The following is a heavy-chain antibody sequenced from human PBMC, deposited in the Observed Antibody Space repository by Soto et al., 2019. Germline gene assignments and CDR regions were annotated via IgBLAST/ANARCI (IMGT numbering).Heavy chain of an antibody. CDR3: ARGGGPKRVGATKFDY. CDR1: GGSISSGDYY. D-gene: IGHD1-26*01. J-gene: IGHJ4*02. Sequence: QVQLQESGPGLVKPSQTLSLTCTVSGGSISSGDYYWSWIRQPPGKGLEWIGYIYYSGSTYYNPSLKSRVTISVDTSKNQFSLKLSSVTAADTAVYYCARGGGPKRVGATKFDYWGQGTLVTVSS. CDR2: IYYSGST. V-gene: IGHV4-30-4*01.